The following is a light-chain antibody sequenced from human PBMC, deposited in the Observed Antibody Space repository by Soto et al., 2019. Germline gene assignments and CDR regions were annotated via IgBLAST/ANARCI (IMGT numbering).Light chain of an antibody. Sequence: QSALTQPPSASGSPGQSVTISCTGTKNDIGVYDFVSWYQHHPGKAPRLIIYEVVQRPSGVPDRFSGSKSGNTASLTVSGLQAADGADYFCKSYAGSNTYVFGSGTELTVL. V-gene: IGLV2-8*01. CDR3: KSYAGSNTYV. CDR1: KNDIGVYDF. J-gene: IGLJ1*01. CDR2: EVV.